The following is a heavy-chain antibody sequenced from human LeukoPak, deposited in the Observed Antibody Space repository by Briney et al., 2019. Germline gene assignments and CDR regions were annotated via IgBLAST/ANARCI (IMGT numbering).Heavy chain of an antibody. V-gene: IGHV4-39*07. D-gene: IGHD5-24*01. CDR2: IYYSGST. J-gene: IGHJ4*02. CDR3: ARERSARY. Sequence: PSETLSLTCTVSGGSISSSSYYWGWIRQPPGKGLEWIGSIYYSGSTYYNPSLKSRVTISVDTSKNQFSLKLSSVTAADTAVYYCARERSARYWGQGTLVTVSS. CDR1: GGSISSSSYY.